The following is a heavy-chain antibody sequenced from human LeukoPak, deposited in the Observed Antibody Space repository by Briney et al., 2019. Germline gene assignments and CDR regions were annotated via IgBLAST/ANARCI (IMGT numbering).Heavy chain of an antibody. D-gene: IGHD4-17*01. J-gene: IGHJ4*02. CDR1: GFTFSSYG. CDR3: AKDYDYGDYVLDY. CDR2: ISYDGSNK. Sequence: GGSLRLSCAASGFTFSSYGMHWVRQAPGKGLEWVAVISYDGSNKYYADSVKGRFTISRDNSKNTLYLQMNSLRAVDTAVYYCAKDYDYGDYVLDYWGQGTLVTVSS. V-gene: IGHV3-30*18.